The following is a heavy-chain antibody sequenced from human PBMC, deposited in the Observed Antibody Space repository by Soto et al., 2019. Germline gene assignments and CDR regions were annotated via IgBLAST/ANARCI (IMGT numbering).Heavy chain of an antibody. V-gene: IGHV4-59*01. CDR2: IYYSGST. Sequence: SETLSLTCTVSGGSISSYYWSWIRQPPGKGLEWIGYIYYSGSTNYNPSLKSRVTISVDTSKNQFSLKLSSVTAADTAVYYCAREGYYYDSSGYLGAPEWGQGTLVTVPQ. J-gene: IGHJ4*02. CDR3: AREGYYYDSSGYLGAPE. CDR1: GGSISSYY. D-gene: IGHD3-22*01.